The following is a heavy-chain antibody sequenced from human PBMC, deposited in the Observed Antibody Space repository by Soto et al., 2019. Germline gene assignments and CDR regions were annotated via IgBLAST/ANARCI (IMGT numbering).Heavy chain of an antibody. CDR3: ARLPPL. CDR2: IYHSGSI. Sequence: QVQLQESGSGLVKPSQTLSLICAVSGGSISSGGYSWSWIRQPPGKGLEWIGYIYHSGSIYYNPSLKSRVTLSVDRSKTQFSLKLSSVTAADTAVYYCARLPPLWGQGTLVTVSS. CDR1: GGSISSGGYS. J-gene: IGHJ4*02. V-gene: IGHV4-30-2*01.